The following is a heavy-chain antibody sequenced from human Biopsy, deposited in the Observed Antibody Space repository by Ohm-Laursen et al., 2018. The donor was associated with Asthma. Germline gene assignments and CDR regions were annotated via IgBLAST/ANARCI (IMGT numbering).Heavy chain of an antibody. D-gene: IGHD3-10*01. V-gene: IGHV3-30*03. CDR1: GFSFSSYG. CDR3: ARDVVWFREVGGMDV. CDR2: ISYDGSTK. Sequence: SLRLSCSASGFSFSSYGMHWVRQTPAKGLEWVAVISYDGSTKYSADSVKGRFIVSRDISKNILSLQMNSLRPEDTAVYYCARDVVWFREVGGMDVWGQGTTVTVSS. J-gene: IGHJ6*02.